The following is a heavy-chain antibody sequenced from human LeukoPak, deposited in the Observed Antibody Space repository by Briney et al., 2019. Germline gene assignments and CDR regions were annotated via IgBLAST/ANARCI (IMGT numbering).Heavy chain of an antibody. J-gene: IGHJ4*02. CDR1: GFTFSSYA. V-gene: IGHV3-23*01. Sequence: GGSLRLSCAASGFTFSSYAMSWVRQAPGKGLEWVSAISGSGGSTYYADSVKGRFTISRDNSKNTLYLQMNSLRAEDTAVYYCAKSLKSGTMVRGVTIPPWDYWGQGTLVTVSS. CDR2: ISGSGGST. CDR3: AKSLKSGTMVRGVTIPPWDY. D-gene: IGHD3-10*01.